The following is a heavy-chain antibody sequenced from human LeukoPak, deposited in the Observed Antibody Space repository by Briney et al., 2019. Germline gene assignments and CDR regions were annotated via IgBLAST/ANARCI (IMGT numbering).Heavy chain of an antibody. CDR2: ISAYNGNT. CDR3: ATDDYGTNWFDP. J-gene: IGHJ5*02. Sequence: ASVKVSCKASGYTFSGYYLHWVRQAPGQGLEWMGWISAYNGNTNYAQKLQGRVTMTTDTSTSTAYVELRSLRSDDTAVYYCATDDYGTNWFDPWGQGTLVTVSS. V-gene: IGHV1-18*04. CDR1: GYTFSGYY. D-gene: IGHD4-17*01.